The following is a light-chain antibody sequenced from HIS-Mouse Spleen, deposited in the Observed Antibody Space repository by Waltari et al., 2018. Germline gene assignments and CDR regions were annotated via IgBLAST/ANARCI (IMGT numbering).Light chain of an antibody. J-gene: IGLJ3*02. Sequence: QYVLTQPPSASGTPGQRVTISCSGRSSNIGSNTVNCYQQLPGPAPKLLIYSNNRRPSGVPDRFSGSKSGTSASLAISGLQSEDEADYYCAAWDDSLNGRVFGGGTKLTVL. V-gene: IGLV1-44*01. CDR1: SSNIGSNT. CDR2: SNN. CDR3: AAWDDSLNGRV.